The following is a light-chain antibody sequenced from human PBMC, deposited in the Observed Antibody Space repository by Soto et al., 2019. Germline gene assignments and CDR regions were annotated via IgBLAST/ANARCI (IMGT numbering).Light chain of an antibody. CDR3: MQTLQTPLT. Sequence: EIEMTQYPLSLPVTPGEPASISCRSSQSLLHLNGNHYLDWYLQKPGQSPQLLIYLRSNRAPGVPDRFSGSGSGTDFTLKISSVGAEDVGIYYCMQTLQTPLTFGGGTKVEIK. V-gene: IGKV2-28*01. CDR1: QSLLHLNGNHY. CDR2: LRS. J-gene: IGKJ4*01.